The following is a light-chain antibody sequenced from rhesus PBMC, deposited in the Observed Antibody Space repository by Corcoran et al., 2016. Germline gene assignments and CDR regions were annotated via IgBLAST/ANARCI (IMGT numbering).Light chain of an antibody. CDR2: SAN. CDR1: QGLSSY. J-gene: IGKJ4*01. V-gene: IGKV1-32*01. CDR3: QQYNSLPLT. Sequence: DIQMTQSPSSLSASVGYRVTITCRASQGLSSYLNWYQQKPGKATKLLIYSANRLESGVPSRFSGSGSGTECTLTISSLQPEDFATYYCQQYNSLPLTFGGGTKAEIK.